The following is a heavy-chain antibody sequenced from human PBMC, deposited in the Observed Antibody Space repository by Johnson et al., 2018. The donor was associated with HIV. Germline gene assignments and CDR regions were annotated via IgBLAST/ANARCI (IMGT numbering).Heavy chain of an antibody. D-gene: IGHD3-10*01. CDR2: IYSGGST. V-gene: IGHV3-66*01. J-gene: IGHJ3*02. Sequence: MLLVESGGGLVQPGGSLRLSCAASGFKVSSYGMSWVRQAPGKGLEWVAVIYSGGSTYYADSVKGRFTISRDNSKNTVYLQMNSLRAEDTAVYYCARDGSGTPKAFDIWGQGTMVTVSS. CDR3: ARDGSGTPKAFDI. CDR1: GFKVSSYG.